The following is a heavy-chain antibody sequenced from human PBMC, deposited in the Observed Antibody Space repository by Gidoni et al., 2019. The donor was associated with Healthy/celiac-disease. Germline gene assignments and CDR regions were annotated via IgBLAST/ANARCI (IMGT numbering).Heavy chain of an antibody. CDR1: GFPFDDYA. CDR3: AKDKAHAVAGPTVFDY. V-gene: IGHV3-9*01. CDR2: ISWNSGSI. J-gene: IGHJ4*02. Sequence: EVQLVESGGGLVQPVRSLRLSCAASGFPFDDYAMHWVRQAPGKGLEWVSGISWNSGSIGYADSVKGRFTISRDNAKNSLYLQMNSLRAEDTALYYCAKDKAHAVAGPTVFDYWGQGTLVTVSS. D-gene: IGHD6-19*01.